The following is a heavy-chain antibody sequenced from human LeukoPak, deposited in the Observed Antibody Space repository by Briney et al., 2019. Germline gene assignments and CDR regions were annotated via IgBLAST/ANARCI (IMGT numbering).Heavy chain of an antibody. D-gene: IGHD3-22*01. CDR1: GGSISSSSYY. V-gene: IGHV4-39*01. J-gene: IGHJ6*03. CDR2: IYYSGST. CDR3: ARLFSDSVVVVVTNYYMDV. Sequence: SETLSLTCTVSGGSISSSSYYWGWIRQPPGKGLEWIGSIYYSGSTYYNPSLKSRVTISVDTTKNQFSLKLSSVTAADTAVYYCARLFSDSVVVVVTNYYMDVWGKGTTVTVSS.